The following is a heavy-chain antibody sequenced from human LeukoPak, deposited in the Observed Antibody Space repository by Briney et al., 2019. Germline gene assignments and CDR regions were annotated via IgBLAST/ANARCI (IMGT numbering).Heavy chain of an antibody. Sequence: PGGSLRLSCAASGFTFSSYEMNWVRQAPGKGLEWVSSITRSSYIYYADSVKGRFTVSRDNAKNSLYLQMNSLRAEDTAVYYCARDNPRSYYYYMDVWGKGTTVTVSS. CDR2: ITRSSYI. V-gene: IGHV3-21*01. CDR3: ARDNPRSYYYYMDV. J-gene: IGHJ6*03. CDR1: GFTFSSYE. D-gene: IGHD1-14*01.